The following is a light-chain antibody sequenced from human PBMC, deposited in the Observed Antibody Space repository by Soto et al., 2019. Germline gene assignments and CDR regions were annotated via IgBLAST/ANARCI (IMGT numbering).Light chain of an antibody. CDR3: MQGTLWYT. CDR2: RVS. Sequence: DLVLTQSPLSLPVTLGQPASISCRSSQSLVYRDGNTYLTWFQLRPGQSPRRLIYRVSIRESGVPDRFSGSGSGIDFTLKISRVEAEDVGVYYCMQGTLWYTFGQGTELEIK. V-gene: IGKV2-30*01. J-gene: IGKJ2*01. CDR1: QSLVYRDGNTY.